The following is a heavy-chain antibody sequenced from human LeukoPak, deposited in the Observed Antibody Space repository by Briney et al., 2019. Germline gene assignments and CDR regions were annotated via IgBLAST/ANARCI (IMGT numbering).Heavy chain of an antibody. CDR3: ARTKVRISSRFPEEGYDIHDAFDI. J-gene: IGHJ3*02. D-gene: IGHD3-9*01. Sequence: GASVKVSCKASGGTFSRYAISWVRQAPGQGLEWMGGTIPLFETANYAEKFQGRVTITADEATTTVYMELSSLRFEDTAVYYCARTKVRISSRFPEEGYDIHDAFDIWGQGTKVTVSS. CDR1: GGTFSRYA. CDR2: TIPLFETA. V-gene: IGHV1-69*13.